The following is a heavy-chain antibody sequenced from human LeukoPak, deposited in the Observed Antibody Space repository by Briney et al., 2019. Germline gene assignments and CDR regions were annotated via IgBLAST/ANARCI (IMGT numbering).Heavy chain of an antibody. J-gene: IGHJ5*02. CDR3: AKDRSGYSYANWFDP. CDR2: ISNNGGYT. D-gene: IGHD5-18*01. V-gene: IGHV3-23*01. CDR1: GFTFSSSA. Sequence: PGGSLRLSCAASGFTFSSSAMSWVRQAPGKGLEWVSAISNNGGYTYYADSVQGRFTISRDNSKSTLCLQMNSLRAEDTAVYYCAKDRSGYSYANWFDPWGQGTLVTVSS.